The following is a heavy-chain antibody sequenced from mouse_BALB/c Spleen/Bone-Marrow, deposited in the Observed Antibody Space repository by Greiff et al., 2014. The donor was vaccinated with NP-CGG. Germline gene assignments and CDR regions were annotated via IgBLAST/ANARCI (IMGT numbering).Heavy chain of an antibody. Sequence: EVQLQQSGPELVKPGASVKMSCKASGYTFTSYVIHWAKQKPGQGLEWIGYINPYNDGTKYNEKFKGKATLTSDKSSSTAYMELSSLTSEDSAVYYCARGGYYGTSLYWYFDVWGAGTTVTVSS. CDR3: ARGGYYGTSLYWYFDV. D-gene: IGHD1-1*01. J-gene: IGHJ1*01. CDR1: GYTFTSYV. V-gene: IGHV1-14*01. CDR2: INPYNDGT.